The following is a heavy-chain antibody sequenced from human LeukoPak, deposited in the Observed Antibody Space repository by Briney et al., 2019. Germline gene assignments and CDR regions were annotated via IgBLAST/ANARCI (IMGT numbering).Heavy chain of an antibody. D-gene: IGHD1-26*01. CDR2: SSSYNGNT. CDR3: ARGRRLVGATTGSYFDY. V-gene: IGHV1-18*01. J-gene: IGHJ4*02. CDR1: GYTXTSYG. Sequence: ASVKVSCKASGYTXTSYGISWVRQAPGQGLEWMGWSSSYNGNTNYAQKLQGRVTMTTDTSTSTAYMELRSLRSDDTAVYYCARGRRLVGATTGSYFDYWGQGTLVTVSS.